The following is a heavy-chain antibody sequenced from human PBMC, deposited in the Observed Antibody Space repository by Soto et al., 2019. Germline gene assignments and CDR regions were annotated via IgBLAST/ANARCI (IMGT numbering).Heavy chain of an antibody. D-gene: IGHD6-19*01. J-gene: IGHJ5*02. Sequence: PSETLSLTCTVSGGSISSSSHYWGWIRQPPGKGLEWIGSIYSSGTAYHNPSLKSRVTISVDTSKNQFSLKLTSVTAADTAVFYCARQTAAAFRSGWYKYNWFDPWGQGTLVTVSS. CDR1: GGSISSSSHY. CDR2: IYSSGTA. CDR3: ARQTAAAFRSGWYKYNWFDP. V-gene: IGHV4-39*01.